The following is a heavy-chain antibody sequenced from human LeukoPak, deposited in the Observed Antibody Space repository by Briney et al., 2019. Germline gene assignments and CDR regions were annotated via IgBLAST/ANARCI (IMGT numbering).Heavy chain of an antibody. CDR2: IFHNGDT. CDR1: GYSISNGYF. V-gene: IGHV4-38-2*02. J-gene: IGHJ6*03. D-gene: IGHD2-21*02. Sequence: PSETLSLTYTVSGYSISNGYFWGWIRPPPGKGLEWIGSIFHNGDTYYNPSLKSRVTISVDTSKNQFFLRLSSMTAADTAVYYCARQPHCGSACYSAGHNMDVWGTGTTVIVSS. CDR3: ARQPHCGSACYSAGHNMDV.